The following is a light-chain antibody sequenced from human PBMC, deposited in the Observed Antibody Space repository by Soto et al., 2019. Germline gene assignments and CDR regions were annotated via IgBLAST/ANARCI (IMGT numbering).Light chain of an antibody. CDR2: HDD. Sequence: QSALTQPPSVSEAPGQRVTISCSGSSSNVGHNAVSWFQQLPGKAPKLLIYHDDVLSSGVSDRISGSKSGTSVSLAINGLQSEDEGDYFCAVWDDSRDGVVFGGGTKLTVL. J-gene: IGLJ3*02. CDR1: SSNVGHNA. CDR3: AVWDDSRDGVV. V-gene: IGLV1-36*01.